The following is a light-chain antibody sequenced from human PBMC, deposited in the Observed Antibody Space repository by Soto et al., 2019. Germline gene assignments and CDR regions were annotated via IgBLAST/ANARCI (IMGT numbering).Light chain of an antibody. J-gene: IGLJ1*01. Sequence: QSVLTQPASVSGSPGQSITISCTGTSSDVGGYNYVSWYQQHPGKAPKLMIYDVSNRPSGVSNRFSGSKSGNTASLTISGLHAEDEANYYCSSYTSSSTLHVFGTGTKVTVL. CDR2: DVS. V-gene: IGLV2-14*01. CDR3: SSYTSSSTLHV. CDR1: SSDVGGYNY.